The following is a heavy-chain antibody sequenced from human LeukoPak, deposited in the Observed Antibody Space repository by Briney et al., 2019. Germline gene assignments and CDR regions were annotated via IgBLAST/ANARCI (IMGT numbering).Heavy chain of an antibody. CDR1: GYSISTGYY. CDR3: ARKSAIFGVDY. J-gene: IGHJ4*02. Sequence: SETLSLTCTVSGYSISTGYYWGWIRQPPGKGLEWIGEINHSGSTNYNPSLKSRVTISVDTSKNQFSLKLSSVTAADTAVYYCARKSAIFGVDYWGQGTLVTVSS. CDR2: INHSGST. D-gene: IGHD3-3*01. V-gene: IGHV4-38-2*02.